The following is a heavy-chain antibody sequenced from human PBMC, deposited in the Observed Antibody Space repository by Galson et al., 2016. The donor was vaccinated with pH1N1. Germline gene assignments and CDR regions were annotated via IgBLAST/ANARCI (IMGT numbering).Heavy chain of an antibody. CDR3: ARKRNSQAGSFDY. J-gene: IGHJ4*02. Sequence: PALVKPTQTLTLTCTFSGFSLSTDGVGVGWIRQPPGKAPEWLALIYWDDDNRYSPSLRSRLTITKDTSKNQVVLTMTNMDPVDTGTYYCARKRNSQAGSFDYWGQGIPVTVSS. CDR1: GFSLSTDGVG. V-gene: IGHV2-5*02. CDR2: IYWDDDN.